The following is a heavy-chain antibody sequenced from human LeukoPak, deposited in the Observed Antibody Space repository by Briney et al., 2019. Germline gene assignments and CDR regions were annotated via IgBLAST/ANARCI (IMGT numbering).Heavy chain of an antibody. D-gene: IGHD1-26*01. J-gene: IGHJ4*02. CDR2: ISAYNGNT. V-gene: IGHV1-18*01. CDR3: ARMGIAGIVGATTFDY. Sequence: ASVKVSCKASGYTFTNYGISWVRQAPGQALEWMGWISAYNGNTNYAQKLQGRVTMTTDTSTSTAYMELRSLRSDDTAVYYCARMGIAGIVGATTFDYWGQGTLVTVSS. CDR1: GYTFTNYG.